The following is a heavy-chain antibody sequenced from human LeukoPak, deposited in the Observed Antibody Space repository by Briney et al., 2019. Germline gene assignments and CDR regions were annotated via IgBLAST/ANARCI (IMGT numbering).Heavy chain of an antibody. CDR1: GGSISSSTYY. V-gene: IGHV4-39*01. J-gene: IGHJ3*02. D-gene: IGHD6-13*01. CDR3: ARPLSGSSSWHGNAFDI. CDR2: IYYSGST. Sequence: PSETLSLTCTVSGGSISSSTYYWGWLRQPQGQGLEWIVSIYYSGSTYYNASLKRRVTISADTSKSQFSLKLSSVTAADTVVYYCARPLSGSSSWHGNAFDIWGQGTMVTVSS.